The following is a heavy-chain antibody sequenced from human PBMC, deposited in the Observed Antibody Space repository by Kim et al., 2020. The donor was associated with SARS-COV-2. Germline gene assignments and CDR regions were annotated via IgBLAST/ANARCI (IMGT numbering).Heavy chain of an antibody. V-gene: IGHV1-69*04. CDR3: ARVGRIAAAVPYNWFDP. J-gene: IGHJ5*02. D-gene: IGHD6-13*01. Sequence: FQGRVTITADKSTSTAYMELSSLRSEDTAVYYCARVGRIAAAVPYNWFDPWGQGTLVTVSS.